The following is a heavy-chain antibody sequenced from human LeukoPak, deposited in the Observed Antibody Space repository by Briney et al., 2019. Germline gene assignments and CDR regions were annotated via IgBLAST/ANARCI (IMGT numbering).Heavy chain of an antibody. J-gene: IGHJ4*02. CDR2: IRYDGSNK. Sequence: GGSLRLSCAASGFTFSGYGMHWGRQAPGKGLEWVAFIRYDGSNKYYADSVKGRFTISRDNAKNSLYLQMNSLRAEDTAVYYCAREGLDGDYDRTDYWGQGTLVTVSS. V-gene: IGHV3-30*02. D-gene: IGHD4-17*01. CDR1: GFTFSGYG. CDR3: AREGLDGDYDRTDY.